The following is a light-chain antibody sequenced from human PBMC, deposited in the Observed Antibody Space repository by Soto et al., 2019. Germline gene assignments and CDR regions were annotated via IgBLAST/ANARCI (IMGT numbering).Light chain of an antibody. Sequence: QSVLTQPPSVSGAPGQRVTISCTGSNSNIGAGFAVHWYQQLPGTAPKLLIHGNNNRPSGVPDRFSGSKSGDTASLTISGLQSEDEADYYCSSYTTSATLVFGGGTQLTVL. J-gene: IGLJ3*02. CDR3: SSYTTSATLV. CDR1: NSNIGAGFA. V-gene: IGLV1-40*01. CDR2: GNN.